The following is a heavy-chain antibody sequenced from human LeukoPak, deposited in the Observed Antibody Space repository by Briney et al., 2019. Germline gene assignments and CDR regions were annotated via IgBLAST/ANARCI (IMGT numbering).Heavy chain of an antibody. D-gene: IGHD6-19*01. V-gene: IGHV1-18*01. Sequence: GASVKVSCKPSGYTFTSYGISWVRQAPGQGLEWMGWISAYNGNTNYAQKLQGRVTMTTDTSTSTAYMELRSLRSDDTAVYYCARVRYSSGWYPSYFDLWGRGTLVTVSS. CDR1: GYTFTSYG. J-gene: IGHJ2*01. CDR3: ARVRYSSGWYPSYFDL. CDR2: ISAYNGNT.